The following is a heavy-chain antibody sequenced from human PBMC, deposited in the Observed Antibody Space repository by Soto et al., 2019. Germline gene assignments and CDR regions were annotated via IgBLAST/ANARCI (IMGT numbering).Heavy chain of an antibody. Sequence: SETLSLTCTVSGGSISSGHYYWSWIRQPPGKGLEWIGYIYYSGSTYYNPSLKSRVTISVDTSKNQFSLKLSSVTAADTAVYYCARAKPPSYSSGWYGFDYWGQGTLVTVSS. D-gene: IGHD6-19*01. CDR3: ARAKPPSYSSGWYGFDY. CDR2: IYYSGST. CDR1: GGSISSGHYY. J-gene: IGHJ4*02. V-gene: IGHV4-30-4*01.